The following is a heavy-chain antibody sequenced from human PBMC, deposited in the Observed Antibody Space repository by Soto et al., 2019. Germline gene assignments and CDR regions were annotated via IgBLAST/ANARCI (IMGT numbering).Heavy chain of an antibody. CDR1: GYSFTIYW. D-gene: IGHD3-10*01. CDR2: IYPGDSDT. V-gene: IGHV5-51*01. CDR3: ARTKTEMYYYXSGSTEGYYYYYYGMDV. Sequence: LGESLKISCKGSGYSFTIYWIGWVRQMPGKGLEWMGIIYPGDSDTRYSPSFQGQVTISADKSISTAYLQWSSLKASDTAMYYCARTKTEMYYYXSGSTEGYYYYYYGMDVWGQGTTVTVSS. J-gene: IGHJ6*02.